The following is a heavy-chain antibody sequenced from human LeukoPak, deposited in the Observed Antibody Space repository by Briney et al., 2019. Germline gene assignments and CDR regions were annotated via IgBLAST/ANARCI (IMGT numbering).Heavy chain of an antibody. J-gene: IGHJ4*02. CDR1: GFTSSSFA. Sequence: GGSLRLSCSASGFTSSSFAMTWVRQAPGKGLEWVSSIDSGGGNTYYADSVKGRFTISRDNSKNTLYLQMNSLRAEDTAVYYCVRGIAGFDYWGQGTLVTVSS. D-gene: IGHD6-13*01. V-gene: IGHV3-23*01. CDR2: IDSGGGNT. CDR3: VRGIAGFDY.